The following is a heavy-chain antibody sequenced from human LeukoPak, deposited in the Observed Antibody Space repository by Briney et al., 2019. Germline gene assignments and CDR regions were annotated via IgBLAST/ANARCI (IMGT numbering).Heavy chain of an antibody. Sequence: SVKVSCKASGGTFSSYAISWVRQAPGQGLEWMGGIIPIFGTANYAQKFQGRVTITADKSTSTAYMELSSLRSEDTAVYYCARLVTPYYYYYYMDVWGKGTTVTVSS. CDR1: GGTFSSYA. D-gene: IGHD2-21*02. CDR3: ARLVTPYYYYYYMDV. CDR2: IIPIFGTA. J-gene: IGHJ6*03. V-gene: IGHV1-69*06.